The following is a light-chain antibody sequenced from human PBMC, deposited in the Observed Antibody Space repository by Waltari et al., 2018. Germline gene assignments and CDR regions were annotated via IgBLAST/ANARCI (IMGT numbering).Light chain of an antibody. V-gene: IGKV2-30*02. Sequence: VVMTQSPLSLPVPLGQPATISCRSSQSLVHSDGQTYLNWFHQRPGQSPRRLIFKVFYRDSAVPDRFSGSGSCTEFTLKISRVEPEDVGTYYYRQATQWPLTFGQGTKVEIK. CDR1: QSLVHSDGQTY. CDR2: KVF. J-gene: IGKJ1*01. CDR3: RQATQWPLT.